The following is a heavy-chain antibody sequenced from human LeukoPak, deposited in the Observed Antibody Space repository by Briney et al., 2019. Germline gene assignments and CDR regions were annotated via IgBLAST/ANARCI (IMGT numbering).Heavy chain of an antibody. D-gene: IGHD3-16*01. CDR1: GGTFSSYA. CDR3: GRSRYNYGYDYLDY. Sequence: VASVKVSCKASGGTFSSYAITWVRQAPGQGLEWMGRIIPIFGMENYAQKFQGRVTITADKSTSTAYMELSRLRSEDTAVYYCGRSRYNYGYDYLDYWGQGTLVTVSS. J-gene: IGHJ4*02. V-gene: IGHV1-69*04. CDR2: IIPIFGME.